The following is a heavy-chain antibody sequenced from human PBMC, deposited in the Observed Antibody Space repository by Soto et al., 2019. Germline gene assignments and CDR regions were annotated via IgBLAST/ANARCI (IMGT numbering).Heavy chain of an antibody. CDR2: IHGGNGNT. Sequence: ASVKVSCKASGYTFRSYYMHWVRQAPGQRLEWMGWIHGGNGNTKYSQNFQGRVTITRDTSASTAYMDLSSLRSEDTAVYYCVKDDPALHYWGQGTLVTVSS. D-gene: IGHD2-2*01. V-gene: IGHV1-3*01. J-gene: IGHJ4*02. CDR1: GYTFRSYY. CDR3: VKDDPALHY.